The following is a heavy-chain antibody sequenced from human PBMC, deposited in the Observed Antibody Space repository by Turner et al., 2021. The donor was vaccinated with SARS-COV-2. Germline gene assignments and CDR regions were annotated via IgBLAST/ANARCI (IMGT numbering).Heavy chain of an antibody. Sequence: QVQLVESGGGVVQPGRSLRLPCAASGFTFSSYAMHWVRQAPGKGLEWVAVISYDGSNKYYADSVKGRFTISRDNSKNTLYLQMNSLRAEDTAVYYCARDSPGWSVDYWGQGTLVTVSS. CDR3: ARDSPGWSVDY. J-gene: IGHJ4*02. D-gene: IGHD3-9*01. CDR1: GFTFSSYA. V-gene: IGHV3-30-3*01. CDR2: ISYDGSNK.